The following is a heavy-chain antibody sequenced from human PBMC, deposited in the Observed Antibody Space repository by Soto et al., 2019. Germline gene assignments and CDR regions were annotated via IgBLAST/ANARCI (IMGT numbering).Heavy chain of an antibody. D-gene: IGHD3-3*01. CDR1: GFTFDDYA. CDR3: ADAGFWSGYYSLVDY. J-gene: IGHJ4*02. V-gene: IGHV3-9*01. CDR2: ISWNSGSI. Sequence: EVQLVESGGGLVQPGRSLRLSCAASGFTFDDYAMHWVRQAPGKGLEWVSGISWNSGSIGYADSVKGRFTISRDNAKNSLYLHMNSLRAEDTALYYCADAGFWSGYYSLVDYWGQGTLVTVSS.